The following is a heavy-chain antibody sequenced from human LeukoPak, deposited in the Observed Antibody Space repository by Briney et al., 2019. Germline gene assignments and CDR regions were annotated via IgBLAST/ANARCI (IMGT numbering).Heavy chain of an antibody. CDR2: ISSNGGST. D-gene: IGHD3-3*01. Sequence: GGSLRLSCAASGFTFSSYAMHWVRQAPGKGLEYVSAISSNGGSTYYANSVKGRFTISRDNSKNTLYLQMGSLRAEGMAVYYCARGRVFDYWGQGTLVTVSS. V-gene: IGHV3-64*01. CDR3: ARGRVFDY. J-gene: IGHJ4*02. CDR1: GFTFSSYA.